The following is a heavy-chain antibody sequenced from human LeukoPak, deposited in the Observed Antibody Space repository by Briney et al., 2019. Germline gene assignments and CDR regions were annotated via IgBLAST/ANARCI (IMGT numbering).Heavy chain of an antibody. V-gene: IGHV3-66*01. CDR2: IYSGGST. J-gene: IGHJ4*02. D-gene: IGHD1/OR15-1a*01. CDR3: ASRFGKKQPDY. CDR1: GFTVSSNY. Sequence: GGSLRLSCAASGFTVSSNYMSWVRQAPGKGLEWVPVIYSGGSTYYADSVKGRFTISRDNSKNTLYLQMNSLRAEDTAVYYCASRFGKKQPDYWGQGTLVTVSS.